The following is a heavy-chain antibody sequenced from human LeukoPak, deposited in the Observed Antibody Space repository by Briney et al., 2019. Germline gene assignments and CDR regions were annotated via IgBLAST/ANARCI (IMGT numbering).Heavy chain of an antibody. CDR3: ARDNGTYYDIYDAFDI. CDR2: IIPIFGTA. Sequence: ASVKVSCKASGGTFSSYAISWVRQAPGQGLEWMGGIIPIFGTANYAQKFQGRVTITADESTSTAYMELSSLRSEDTAVYYCARDNGTYYDIYDAFDIWGQGTMVTVSS. D-gene: IGHD3-9*01. J-gene: IGHJ3*02. V-gene: IGHV1-69*13. CDR1: GGTFSSYA.